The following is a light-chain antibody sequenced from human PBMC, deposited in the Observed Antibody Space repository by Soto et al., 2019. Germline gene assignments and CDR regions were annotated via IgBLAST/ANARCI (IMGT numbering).Light chain of an antibody. V-gene: IGKV1-5*01. J-gene: IGKJ5*01. CDR3: QQYNSWVT. Sequence: DIQMTQSPSTLSASVVDRVTITCRASQSISSWLAWYQQKPGKAPKLLIYDASSLESGVPSRFSGSGSGTEFTLTISSLQPDDFATYYCQQYNSWVTFGQGTRLEIK. CDR2: DAS. CDR1: QSISSW.